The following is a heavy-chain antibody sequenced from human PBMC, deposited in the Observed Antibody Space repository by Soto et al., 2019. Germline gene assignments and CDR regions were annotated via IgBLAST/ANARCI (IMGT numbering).Heavy chain of an antibody. V-gene: IGHV4-30-4*01. CDR2: IYYSGST. CDR1: GGSISSGDYY. D-gene: IGHD3-3*01. Sequence: SETLSLTCTVSGGSISSGDYYWSWIRQPPGKGLEWIGYIYYSGSTYYKPSLKSRVTISVDTSKNQFSLKLSSVTATDTAVYYGARGTYDFWSGYEYWGQGTMVTVSS. J-gene: IGHJ4*02. CDR3: ARGTYDFWSGYEY.